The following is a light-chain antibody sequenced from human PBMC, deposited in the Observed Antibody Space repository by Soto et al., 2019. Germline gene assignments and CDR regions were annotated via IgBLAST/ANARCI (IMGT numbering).Light chain of an antibody. CDR2: GAS. CDR1: QSVSGN. CDR3: QQYKNWPRT. Sequence: EIVMTQSPGTLSVSPGERATLSCRASQSVSGNLAWYQQKPGQAPRLLIYGASTRATGIPARFSGSGSGTEFTLTISSLQSEDFAVYYCQQYKNWPRTFGQGIKVEIK. V-gene: IGKV3-15*01. J-gene: IGKJ1*01.